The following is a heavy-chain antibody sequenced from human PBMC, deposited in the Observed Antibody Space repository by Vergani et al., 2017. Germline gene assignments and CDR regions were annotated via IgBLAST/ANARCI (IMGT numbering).Heavy chain of an antibody. CDR2: FDPEDGET. V-gene: IGHV1-24*01. CDR3: ARVSPRELLPSAFDI. D-gene: IGHD1-26*01. CDR1: GYTLTELS. Sequence: QVQLVQSGAEVKKPGASVKVSCKVSGYTLTELSMHWVRQAPGKGLEWMGGFDPEDGETIYAQKFQGRVTITEDTSTDTAYIELRSLRSDDTAVYYCARVSPRELLPSAFDIWGQGTMVTVSS. J-gene: IGHJ3*02.